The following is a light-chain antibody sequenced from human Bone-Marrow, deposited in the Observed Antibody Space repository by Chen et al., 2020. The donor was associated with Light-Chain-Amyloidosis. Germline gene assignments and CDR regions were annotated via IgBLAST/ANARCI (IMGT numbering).Light chain of an antibody. Sequence: DIQMTQSPYTLSASVGDRVTITCRASQSISNWLAWYQQKPGKAPNLLIYKASNLQRGVPSRFSGSGFGTDFTLTISSLQAEDVATYYCQQYYSTPPVYTFGQGTKLEL. V-gene: IGKV1-5*03. CDR3: QQYYSTPPVYT. J-gene: IGKJ2*01. CDR2: KAS. CDR1: QSISNW.